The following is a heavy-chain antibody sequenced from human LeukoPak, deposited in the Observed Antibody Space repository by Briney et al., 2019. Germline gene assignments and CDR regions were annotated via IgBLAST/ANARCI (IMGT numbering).Heavy chain of an antibody. CDR3: ARRGAMVQPGADAFDI. J-gene: IGHJ3*02. CDR2: IYTTGST. Sequence: PSETLSLTCTVSGGSINSGSYYWNWIRQSAGKGLEWIGHIYTTGSTNYSPSLRSRVTISLDTSKNQFSLKLSSVTAADTAVYYCARRGAMVQPGADAFDIWGQGTMVTVSS. V-gene: IGHV4-61*09. CDR1: GGSINSGSYY. D-gene: IGHD3-10*01.